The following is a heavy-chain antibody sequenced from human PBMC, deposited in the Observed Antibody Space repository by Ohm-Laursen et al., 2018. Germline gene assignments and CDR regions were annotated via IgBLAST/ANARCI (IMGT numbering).Heavy chain of an antibody. D-gene: IGHD1-26*01. CDR3: ARSELELLNWFDP. V-gene: IGHV4-39*01. Sequence: TLSLTCTVSGGSISSSSYFWGWIRQPPGKGLEWIGSIYYSGSTYYNPSLNSRVTISVDTSKNQFSLKLSSVTAADTAVYYCARSELELLNWFDPWGQGTLVTVSS. CDR2: IYYSGST. J-gene: IGHJ5*02. CDR1: GGSISSSSYF.